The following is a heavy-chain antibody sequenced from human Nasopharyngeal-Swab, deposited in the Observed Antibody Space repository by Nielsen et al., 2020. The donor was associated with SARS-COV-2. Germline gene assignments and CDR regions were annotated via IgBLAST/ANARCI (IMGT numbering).Heavy chain of an antibody. J-gene: IGHJ4*02. CDR3: ARQGGYSSGWYYFDY. Sequence: SETLSLTCTVSGRSISSYYWSWIRQPAGKGLEWIGRIYTSVSTNYNPPLKSRVTMSVDTSKNQSSLKLSSVTAADTAVYYCARQGGYSSGWYYFDYWGQGTLVTVSS. V-gene: IGHV4-4*07. D-gene: IGHD6-19*01. CDR2: IYTSVST. CDR1: GRSISSYY.